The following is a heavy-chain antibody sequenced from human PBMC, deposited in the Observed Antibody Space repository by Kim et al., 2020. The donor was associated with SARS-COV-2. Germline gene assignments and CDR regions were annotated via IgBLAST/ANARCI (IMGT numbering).Heavy chain of an antibody. V-gene: IGHV3-23*01. Sequence: ADSVKGRLTIYRDNSKNTLYLQMTSLRAEDTAVYYCAKDHLVGELYYFDYWGQGTLVTVSS. J-gene: IGHJ4*02. CDR3: AKDHLVGELYYFDY. D-gene: IGHD3-10*01.